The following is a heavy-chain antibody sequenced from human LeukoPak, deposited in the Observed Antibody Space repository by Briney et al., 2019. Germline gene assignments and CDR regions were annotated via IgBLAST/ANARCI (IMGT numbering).Heavy chain of an antibody. D-gene: IGHD1-26*01. CDR3: AKVGATTAPS. Sequence: PGRSLRLSCAASGFTFSSYGMHWVRQAPGKGLEWVAVISYDGSNKYYADSVKGRFTISRDNSKNTLYLQMNSLRAEDTAVYYCAKVGATTAPSWSQGTLVTVSS. CDR2: ISYDGSNK. J-gene: IGHJ5*02. V-gene: IGHV3-30*18. CDR1: GFTFSSYG.